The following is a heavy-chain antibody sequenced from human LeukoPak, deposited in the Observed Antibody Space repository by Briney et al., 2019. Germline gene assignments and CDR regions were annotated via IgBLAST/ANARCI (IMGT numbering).Heavy chain of an antibody. J-gene: IGHJ2*01. V-gene: IGHV3-53*01. Sequence: GSLTLSCAASGFSVSTNYMNWVRQAPGKGLEWVSILYSGSSTYYTDSVKGRFTISRDNSRNTLYLHMTNLRAEDTAVYYCARVGDHYHWYLDLWGRGSPLTVSS. D-gene: IGHD3-10*01. CDR1: GFSVSTNY. CDR3: ARVGDHYHWYLDL. CDR2: LYSGSST.